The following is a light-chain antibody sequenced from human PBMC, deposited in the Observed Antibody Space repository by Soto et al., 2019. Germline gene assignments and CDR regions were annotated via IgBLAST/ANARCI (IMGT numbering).Light chain of an antibody. CDR1: HRLVHSDGNTY. CDR3: MQATQYRPYT. V-gene: IGKV2-24*01. J-gene: IGKJ2*01. CDR2: TVS. Sequence: DIVLTQTPLSSPVTLGQPASISCRSSHRLVHSDGNTYLSWLQQRPGQPPRLLIYTVSNRLSGVTDRFSGSGAETDFTLEISRVEAEDVGVYYCMQATQYRPYTFGQGTKLEIK.